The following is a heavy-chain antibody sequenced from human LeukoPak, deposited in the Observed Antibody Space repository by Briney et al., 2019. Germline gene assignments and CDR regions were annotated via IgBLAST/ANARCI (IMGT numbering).Heavy chain of an antibody. CDR1: GGSISSYY. CDR3: ARQIAAAGTPYDY. CDR2: IYYSGST. J-gene: IGHJ4*02. V-gene: IGHV4-59*01. Sequence: SETLSLTCTVSGGSISSYYWSWIRQPPGKGLEWIGYIYYSGSTNYNPSLKSRVTISVDTSKSQFSLKLSSVTAADTAVYYCARQIAAAGTPYDYWGQGTLVTVSS. D-gene: IGHD6-13*01.